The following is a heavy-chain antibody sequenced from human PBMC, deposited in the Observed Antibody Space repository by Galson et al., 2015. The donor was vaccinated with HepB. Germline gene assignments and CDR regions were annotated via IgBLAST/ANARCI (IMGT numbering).Heavy chain of an antibody. CDR2: ISGSGGST. D-gene: IGHD3-3*01. Sequence: SLRLSCAASGFTFSSYAMSWVRQAPGKGLEWVSAISGSGGSTYYADSVKGRFTISRDNSKNTLYLQMNSLRAEDTAVYYCAKSSGLRFLEWLPLSYTFDYWGQGTLVTVSS. J-gene: IGHJ4*02. V-gene: IGHV3-23*01. CDR1: GFTFSSYA. CDR3: AKSSGLRFLEWLPLSYTFDY.